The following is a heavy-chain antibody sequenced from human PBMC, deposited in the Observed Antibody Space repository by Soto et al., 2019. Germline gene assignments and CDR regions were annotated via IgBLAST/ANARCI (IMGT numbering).Heavy chain of an antibody. J-gene: IGHJ3*02. CDR3: STDRAAWGPFDAFDI. V-gene: IGHV3-15*01. CDR2: IKSKTDGGTT. D-gene: IGHD3-16*01. Sequence: GGSLRLSCAASGFTFSNAWMSWVRQAPGKGLEWVGRIKSKTDGGTTDYAAPVKGRFTISRDDSKNTLYLQMNSLKTEDTAVDYCSTDRAAWGPFDAFDIWGQGTMVTVSS. CDR1: GFTFSNAW.